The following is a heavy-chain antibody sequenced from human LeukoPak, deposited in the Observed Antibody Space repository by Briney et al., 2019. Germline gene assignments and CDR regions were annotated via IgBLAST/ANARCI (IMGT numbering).Heavy chain of an antibody. CDR2: ISWNSGSI. V-gene: IGHV3-9*01. D-gene: IGHD6-19*01. CDR3: AKDIDQWQHAFDI. Sequence: GGSLRLSCAASGFTFDDYAMHWVRQAPGKGLEWASGISWNSGSIGYADSVKGRFTISRDNAKNSLYLQMNSLRAEDTASYYCAKDIDQWQHAFDIWGQGTMVTVSS. CDR1: GFTFDDYA. J-gene: IGHJ3*02.